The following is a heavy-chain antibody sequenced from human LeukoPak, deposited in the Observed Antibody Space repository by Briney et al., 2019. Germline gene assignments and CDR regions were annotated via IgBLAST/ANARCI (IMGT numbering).Heavy chain of an antibody. D-gene: IGHD6-6*01. J-gene: IGHJ4*02. V-gene: IGHV3-30-3*01. CDR3: ARVNIAARNFDY. Sequence: GGSLRLSCAASGFTFSSYAMHWVRQAPGKGLEWVAVISYDGSNKYYADSVKGRFTISRDNSKNTLYLQMNSLRAEDTAVYYCARVNIAARNFDYWGQGTLVTVSS. CDR2: ISYDGSNK. CDR1: GFTFSSYA.